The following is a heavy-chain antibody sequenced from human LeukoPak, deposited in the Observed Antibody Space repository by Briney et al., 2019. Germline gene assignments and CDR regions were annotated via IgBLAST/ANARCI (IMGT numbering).Heavy chain of an antibody. V-gene: IGHV3-23*01. D-gene: IGHD3-22*01. J-gene: IGHJ6*02. CDR3: ARDKKYYYDSNGMDV. CDR2: ISGSGGST. CDR1: GFTFSSYA. Sequence: PGGSLRLSCAASGFTFSSYAMSWVRQAPGKGLEWVSAISGSGGSTYYADSVKGRFTISRDNAKNTVDLQMNSLSAEDTAVYYCARDKKYYYDSNGMDVWGQGTTVTV.